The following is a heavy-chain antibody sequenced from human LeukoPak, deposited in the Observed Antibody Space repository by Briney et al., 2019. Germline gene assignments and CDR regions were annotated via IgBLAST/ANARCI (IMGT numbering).Heavy chain of an antibody. CDR1: GYSFTSYW. Sequence: GESLKISCTVSGYSFTSYWIGWVRPMPGKGLGWMGLIYPGESDTRYSPSFQRQVTISADKYISTVYLQWSRLKASDTAMYYCARHGIAAAVYYVDYWGRGTLDAVSS. D-gene: IGHD6-13*01. J-gene: IGHJ4*02. CDR3: ARHGIAAAVYYVDY. CDR2: IYPGESDT. V-gene: IGHV5-51*01.